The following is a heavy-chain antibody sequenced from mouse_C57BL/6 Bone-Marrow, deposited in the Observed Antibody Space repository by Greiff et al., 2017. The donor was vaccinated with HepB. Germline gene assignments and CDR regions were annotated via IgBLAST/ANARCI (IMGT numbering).Heavy chain of an antibody. CDR2: IYPGSGST. J-gene: IGHJ3*01. D-gene: IGHD1-1*01. CDR3: ARWDYYGSSYVLAD. CDR1: GYTFTSYW. V-gene: IGHV1-55*01. Sequence: VQLQQPGAELVKPGASVKMSCKASGYTFTSYWITWVKQRPGQGLEWIGDIYPGSGSTNYNEKFKSKATLTVDTSSSTAYMQLSSLTSEDSAVYYCARWDYYGSSYVLADWGQGTLVTVAA.